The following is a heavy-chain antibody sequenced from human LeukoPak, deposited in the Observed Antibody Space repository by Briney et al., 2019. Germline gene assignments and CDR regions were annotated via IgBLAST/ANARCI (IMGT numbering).Heavy chain of an antibody. CDR2: ISYDGSNE. Sequence: PGGSLRLSCAASGFTFSDYGMHGLRQARGKALEGGAVISYDGSNEYYADSVKGRFTISRDNSKNTLYLQMNSLRAEATAVYYCAKDRSEGSYGDEFDFWGQGTLVTVSS. CDR3: AKDRSEGSYGDEFDF. CDR1: GFTFSDYG. D-gene: IGHD1-26*01. V-gene: IGHV3-30*18. J-gene: IGHJ4*02.